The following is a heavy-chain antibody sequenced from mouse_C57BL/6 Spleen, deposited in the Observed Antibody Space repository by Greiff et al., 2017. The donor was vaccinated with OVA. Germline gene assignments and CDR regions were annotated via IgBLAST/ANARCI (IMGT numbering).Heavy chain of an antibody. J-gene: IGHJ4*01. CDR3: TGSYDYGSSWYAMDD. CDR2: IYPGNSDT. CDR1: GYTFTSYW. Sequence: VQLNQSGTVLARPGASVKMSCKTSGYTFTSYWMHWVKQRPGQGLEWIGAIYPGNSDTSYNQKFKGKAKLTAVTSASTADMKLSSLTDEGSAVYYWTGSYDYGSSWYAMDDWGQGTSVTVSS. V-gene: IGHV1-5*01. D-gene: IGHD1-1*01.